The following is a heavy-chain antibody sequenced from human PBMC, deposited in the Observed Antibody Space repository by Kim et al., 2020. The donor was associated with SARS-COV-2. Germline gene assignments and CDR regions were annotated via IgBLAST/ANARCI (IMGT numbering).Heavy chain of an antibody. Sequence: GGSLRLSCAASGFTFSSYSVHWVRQAPGKGLEWVAVISGDGNIKFYADSVQGRFTISRDNSKNTMYLQMNSLRGEDTANYYCLREEGVARFDYWGQGTLV. CDR2: ISGDGNIK. V-gene: IGHV3-30*04. J-gene: IGHJ4*02. CDR3: LREEGVARFDY. CDR1: GFTFSSYS.